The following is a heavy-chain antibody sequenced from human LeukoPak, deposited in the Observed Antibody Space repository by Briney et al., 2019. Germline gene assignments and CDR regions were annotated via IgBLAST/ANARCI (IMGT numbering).Heavy chain of an antibody. CDR2: INASGGIT. J-gene: IGHJ4*02. CDR1: GYTFTSYY. CDR3: ASSRAFHYDSSGYLNY. D-gene: IGHD3-22*01. Sequence: GSVKVSCKASGYTFTSYYMYWVRQAPGQGLEWVGIINASGGITNYAQKFQGRVTMTRDMSTSTVYMELSSLKYEDTAVYYCASSRAFHYDSSGYLNYWGQGTLVTVSS. V-gene: IGHV1-46*01.